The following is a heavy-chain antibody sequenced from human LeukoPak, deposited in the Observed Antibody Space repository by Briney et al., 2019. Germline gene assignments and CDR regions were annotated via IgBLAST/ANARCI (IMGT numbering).Heavy chain of an antibody. V-gene: IGHV4-59*01. CDR3: ARGPYKYDSSGCFDY. CDR2: IYYSGST. CDR1: GGSISSYY. J-gene: IGHJ4*02. D-gene: IGHD3-22*01. Sequence: SETLSLTCTVSGGSISSYYWSRIRQPPGKGLEWIGYIYYSGSTNYNPSLKSRVTISVDTSKNQFSLKLSSVTAADTAVYYCARGPYKYDSSGCFDYWGQGTLVTVSS.